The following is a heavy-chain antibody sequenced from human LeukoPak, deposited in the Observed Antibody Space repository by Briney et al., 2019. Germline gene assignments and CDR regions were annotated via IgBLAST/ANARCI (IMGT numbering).Heavy chain of an antibody. V-gene: IGHV3-23*01. Sequence: GGSLRLSCAASGFTFSNYHMTWVRQAPGKGLEWVSAISGSGDSTKYADSVKGRFTASRDNSKNTLYLRMNSLRVEDTAVYYCAKDWRADYWGQGTLVTVSS. J-gene: IGHJ4*02. CDR3: AKDWRADY. CDR2: ISGSGDST. CDR1: GFTFSNYH.